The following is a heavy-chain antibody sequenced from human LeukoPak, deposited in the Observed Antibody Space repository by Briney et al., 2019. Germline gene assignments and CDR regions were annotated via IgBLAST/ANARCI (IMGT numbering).Heavy chain of an antibody. V-gene: IGHV1-18*01. CDR3: ARGGDGDILTGLVFDY. Sequence: ASVKVSCGSSGYGFTFHGTSWVRQSAGPVLVSTQWISAYNGNTNYAQKLQGRVTMATDTSTSTAYMELRSLRSDDTAVYYCARGGDGDILTGLVFDYWGQGTLVTVSS. CDR1: GYGFTFHG. D-gene: IGHD3-9*01. J-gene: IGHJ4*02. CDR2: ISAYNGNT.